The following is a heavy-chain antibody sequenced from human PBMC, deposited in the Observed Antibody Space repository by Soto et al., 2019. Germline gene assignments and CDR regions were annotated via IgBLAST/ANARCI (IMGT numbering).Heavy chain of an antibody. V-gene: IGHV3-21*01. CDR1: GFTFSAYN. Sequence: GSLRLSCAASGFTFSAYNIYWVRQAPGKGLEWVSFISSTGTYLNYAASLKGRFTISRDNANSSVFLQMDNLSAEGTAVYYCARQLHFGELSLGFWGQGTLVTVSS. D-gene: IGHD3-10*01. CDR2: ISSTGTYL. CDR3: ARQLHFGELSLGF. J-gene: IGHJ4*02.